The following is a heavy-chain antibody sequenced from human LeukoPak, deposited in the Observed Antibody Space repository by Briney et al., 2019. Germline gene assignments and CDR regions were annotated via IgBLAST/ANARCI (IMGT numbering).Heavy chain of an antibody. Sequence: ASVKVSCKASGYTFTGYYMHWVRQAPGQGLEWMGRINPNGGGTNYAQKFQGRVTMTRDTSISTAYMELSRLRSDDTAVYYCARGPYGDYGVGWYFDLWGRGTLVTVSS. CDR2: INPNGGGT. J-gene: IGHJ2*01. V-gene: IGHV1-2*06. D-gene: IGHD4-17*01. CDR1: GYTFTGYY. CDR3: ARGPYGDYGVGWYFDL.